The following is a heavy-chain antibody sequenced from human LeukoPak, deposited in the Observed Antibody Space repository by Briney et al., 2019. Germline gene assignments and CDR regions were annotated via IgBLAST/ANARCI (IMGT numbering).Heavy chain of an antibody. CDR2: INPSGGST. Sequence: ASVKVSCKASGYTLTSYYMHWVRQAPGQGLEWMGIINPSGGSTSYAQKFQGRVTMTRDTSTSTVYMELSSLRSEDTAVYYCARRGIAAAGFDYWGQGTLVTVSS. CDR1: GYTLTSYY. J-gene: IGHJ4*02. CDR3: ARRGIAAAGFDY. D-gene: IGHD6-13*01. V-gene: IGHV1-46*01.